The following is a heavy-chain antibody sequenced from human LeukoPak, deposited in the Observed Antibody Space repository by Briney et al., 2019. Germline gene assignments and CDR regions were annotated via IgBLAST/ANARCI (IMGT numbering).Heavy chain of an antibody. CDR3: ARRKFLGWFDP. CDR1: GYIFTTYD. Sequence: GASVKVSCKASGYIFTTYDIGWVRQATGQGLEWMGWLNPNSGSAGYAQKFQGRVTISRNTSISTAYMELSSLRSDDTAIYYCARRKFLGWFDPWGQGTLVTVSS. CDR2: LNPNSGSA. J-gene: IGHJ5*02. V-gene: IGHV1-8*03. D-gene: IGHD7-27*01.